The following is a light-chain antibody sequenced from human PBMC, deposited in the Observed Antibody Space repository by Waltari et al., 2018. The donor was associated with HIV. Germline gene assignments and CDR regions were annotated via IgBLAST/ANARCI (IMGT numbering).Light chain of an antibody. CDR2: GAS. V-gene: IGKV1-39*01. CDR3: QQSHLTPTA. J-gene: IGKJ2*01. CDR1: QSIGNY. Sequence: DIQMTQSPPHLSASVGDRVTILCRASQSIGNYLNWYVHKPGTAPKLLIHGASSLQSGVPSRFSGSGSGTDFALTISSLQPEDFATYYCQQSHLTPTAFGQGTKLEI.